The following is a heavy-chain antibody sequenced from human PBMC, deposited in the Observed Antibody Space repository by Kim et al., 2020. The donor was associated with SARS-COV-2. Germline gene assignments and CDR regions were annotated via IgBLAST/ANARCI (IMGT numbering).Heavy chain of an antibody. V-gene: IGHV4-39*01. Sequence: SETLSLTCTVSGGSISSSSYYWGWIRQPPGKGLEWIGSIYYSGSTYYNPSLKSRVTISVDTSKNQFSLKLSSVTAADTAVYYCASQIPPLRVVKRVPYYFDYWGQGTLVTVSS. J-gene: IGHJ4*02. CDR1: GGSISSSSYY. D-gene: IGHD3-3*01. CDR2: IYYSGST. CDR3: ASQIPPLRVVKRVPYYFDY.